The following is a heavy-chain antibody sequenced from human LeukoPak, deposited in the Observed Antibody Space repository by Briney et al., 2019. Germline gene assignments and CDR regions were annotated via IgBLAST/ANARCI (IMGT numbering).Heavy chain of an antibody. V-gene: IGHV1-2*02. CDR2: INPNSGGT. Sequence: ASVKVSCKASGYTFTGYYMHWVRQAPGQGLEWMGWINPNSGGTNYAQKFQGRVTMTRDASISTAYMELSRLRSDDTAVYYCARRAHCDPQRPSIAAAGVVDYWGQGTLVTVSS. D-gene: IGHD6-13*01. CDR1: GYTFTGYY. CDR3: ARRAHCDPQRPSIAAAGVVDY. J-gene: IGHJ4*02.